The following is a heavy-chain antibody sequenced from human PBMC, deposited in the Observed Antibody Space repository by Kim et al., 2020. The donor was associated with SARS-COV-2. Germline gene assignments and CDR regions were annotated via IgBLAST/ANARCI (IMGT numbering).Heavy chain of an antibody. D-gene: IGHD1-26*01. CDR3: ARDPGRKRLGVAVVYYFDH. Sequence: GGSLRLSCTASGFTFSIYAMHWVRQAPGKGLEWVAVISDDGSIKDYADSVKGRFSVSRDNSKNTLFLQMNTLRADDTSVYYCARDPGRKRLGVAVVYYFDHWGQGTLITVSS. CDR1: GFTFSIYA. V-gene: IGHV3-30-3*01. CDR2: ISDDGSIK. J-gene: IGHJ4*02.